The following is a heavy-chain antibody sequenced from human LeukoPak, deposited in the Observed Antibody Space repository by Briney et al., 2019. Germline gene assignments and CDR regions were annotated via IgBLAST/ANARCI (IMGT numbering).Heavy chain of an antibody. CDR2: ISTSGSSI. CDR1: GFTFSTYE. V-gene: IGHV3-48*03. D-gene: IGHD6-19*01. J-gene: IGHJ4*02. Sequence: GGSLRLSCAASGFTFSTYEINWVRQAPGKGLEWLSHISTSGSSIHYADSVKGRFTISRDNAKNSLYLQMNSLRAEDTAVYYCARDGPRLAGTQRADYWGQGTLVTVSS. CDR3: ARDGPRLAGTQRADY.